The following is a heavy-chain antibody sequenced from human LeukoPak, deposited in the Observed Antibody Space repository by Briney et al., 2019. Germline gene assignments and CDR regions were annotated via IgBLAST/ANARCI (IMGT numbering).Heavy chain of an antibody. CDR1: GGSINSGNYY. CDR3: ARVEEGYGSGRRENYYYYYRDV. V-gene: IGHV4-61*02. J-gene: IGHJ6*03. D-gene: IGHD3-10*01. CDR2: IYATGST. Sequence: SQTLSLTCTVSGGSINSGNYYCSWIRQPAGKGLEWIGRIYATGSTFYNPSLKSRVTISVDTSKNQFSLKLNSVTVADTAVYYCARVEEGYGSGRRENYYYYYRDVWGKGTTVTISS.